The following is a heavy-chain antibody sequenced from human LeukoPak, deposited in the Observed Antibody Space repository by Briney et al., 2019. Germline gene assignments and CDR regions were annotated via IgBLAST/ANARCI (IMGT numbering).Heavy chain of an antibody. CDR2: INHSGST. Sequence: KPSEALSLTCAVYGGSFSGYYSSWIRQPPGKGLEWIGEINHSGSTNYNPSLKSRVTISVDTSKNQFSLKLSSVTAADTAVYYCARALKIVVVPAAIGCYFDYWGQGTLVTVSS. CDR1: GGSFSGYY. V-gene: IGHV4-34*01. CDR3: ARALKIVVVPAAIGCYFDY. D-gene: IGHD2-2*02. J-gene: IGHJ4*02.